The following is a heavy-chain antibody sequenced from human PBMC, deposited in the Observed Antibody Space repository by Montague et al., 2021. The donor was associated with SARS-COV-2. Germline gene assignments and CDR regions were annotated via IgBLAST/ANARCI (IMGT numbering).Heavy chain of an antibody. D-gene: IGHD3-9*01. Sequence: SETLSLTCTVSGGSISSSSYHWGWIRQPPGKGLEWIGSMYNSGSTYHNPSLKSRVTISVDTSKNQFSLKLSSVTAADTAVYYCARLILILRDSYDILTGCKDSYGVDVWGQGTTVTVSS. V-gene: IGHV4-39*01. CDR3: ARLILILRDSYDILTGCKDSYGVDV. CDR1: GGSISSSSYH. CDR2: MYNSGST. J-gene: IGHJ6*02.